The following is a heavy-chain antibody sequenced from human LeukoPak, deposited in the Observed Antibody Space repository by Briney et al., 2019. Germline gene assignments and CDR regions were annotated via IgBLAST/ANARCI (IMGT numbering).Heavy chain of an antibody. Sequence: SEPLSLTCSVSGGSISSGSYYWSWIRQPAGKGLERIGRIYTSGSTNYNPSLKSRVTISVDTSKNQFSLKLSSVTAADTAVYYCARDTERITIFGVVIGPYGMDVWGKGTTVTVSS. V-gene: IGHV4-61*02. J-gene: IGHJ6*04. CDR2: IYTSGST. CDR1: GGSISSGSYY. D-gene: IGHD3-3*01. CDR3: ARDTERITIFGVVIGPYGMDV.